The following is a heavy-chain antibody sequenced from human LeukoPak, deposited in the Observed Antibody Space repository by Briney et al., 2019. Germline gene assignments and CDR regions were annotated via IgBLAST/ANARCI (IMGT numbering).Heavy chain of an antibody. CDR3: ARDQGEMATRNHLGYGMDV. D-gene: IGHD5-24*01. CDR2: ISGSGGST. Sequence: GGSLRLSCAASGFTFSSYAMSWVRQAPGKGLEWVSAISGSGGSTYYADSVKGRFTISRDNSKNTLYLQMNSLRAEDTAVYYCARDQGEMATRNHLGYGMDVWGQGTTVTVSS. V-gene: IGHV3-23*01. J-gene: IGHJ6*02. CDR1: GFTFSSYA.